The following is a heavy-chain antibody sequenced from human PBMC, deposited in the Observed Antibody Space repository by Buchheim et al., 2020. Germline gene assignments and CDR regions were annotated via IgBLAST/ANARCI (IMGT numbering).Heavy chain of an antibody. CDR3: AGSSLFYTVTTSNWYLDL. V-gene: IGHV4-34*01. D-gene: IGHD4-17*01. Sequence: QVQLQQWGAGLLKPSETLSLTCAVYGGSFSGYYWSWIRQPPGKGLEWIGEINHSGNTNYNPSLKSRVTISVDTSKNQFSLKLRSVTAADTAVYYCAGSSLFYTVTTSNWYLDLWGRGTL. CDR1: GGSFSGYY. CDR2: INHSGNT. J-gene: IGHJ2*01.